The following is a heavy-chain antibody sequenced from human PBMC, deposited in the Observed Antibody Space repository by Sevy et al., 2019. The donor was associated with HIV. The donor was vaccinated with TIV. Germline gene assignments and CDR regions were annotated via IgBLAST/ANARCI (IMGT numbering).Heavy chain of an antibody. CDR2: IRYDGSNK. J-gene: IGHJ3*02. CDR3: RSGWYKGGAFDI. CDR1: GFTFSSYG. Sequence: GGSLRLSCAASGFTFSSYGMHWVRQAPGKGLEWVAFIRYDGSNKYDADSVKGRFTISRDNSKNTLYLQMNSLRAEDTAVYYCRSGWYKGGAFDIWGRGTMVTVSS. D-gene: IGHD6-19*01. V-gene: IGHV3-30*02.